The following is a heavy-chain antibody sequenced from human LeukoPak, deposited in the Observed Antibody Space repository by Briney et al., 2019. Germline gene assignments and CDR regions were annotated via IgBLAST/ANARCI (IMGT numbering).Heavy chain of an antibody. CDR2: ISAYNGNT. D-gene: IGHD3-10*01. CDR3: ARKGDTIVRGVLHNWFDP. CDR1: GYTFTSYG. V-gene: IGHV1-18*01. J-gene: IGHJ5*02. Sequence: GASVKVSCKASGYTFTSYGISWVRQAPGQGLEWMGWISAYNGNTNYAQKLQGRVTMTTDTSTSTAYMEPRSLRSDDTAVYYCARKGDTIVRGVLHNWFDPWGQGTLVTVSS.